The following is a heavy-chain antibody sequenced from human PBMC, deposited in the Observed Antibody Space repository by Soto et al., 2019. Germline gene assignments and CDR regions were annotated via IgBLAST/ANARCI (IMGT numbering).Heavy chain of an antibody. CDR1: GFTFSSYD. CDR3: ARGPISGYDSSWFDP. J-gene: IGHJ5*02. Sequence: PGGSLRLSCAASGFTFSSYDMHWVRQATGKGLEWVSAIGTAGDTYYPGSVKGRFTISRENAKNSLYLQMNSLRAGDTAVYYCARGPISGYDSSWFDPWGQGTLVTVSS. V-gene: IGHV3-13*01. CDR2: IGTAGDT. D-gene: IGHD5-12*01.